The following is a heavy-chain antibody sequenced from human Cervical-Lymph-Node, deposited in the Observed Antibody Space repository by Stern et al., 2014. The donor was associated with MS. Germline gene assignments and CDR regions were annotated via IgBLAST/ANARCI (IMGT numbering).Heavy chain of an antibody. D-gene: IGHD2-15*01. V-gene: IGHV4-61*01. Sequence: QLQLQESGPGLVKPSETLSLTCTVSGGSVRSGSYYWTWIRQPPGKGLEWIGYIYSSRGTTYNPSLKSRVTISVDTSKNQFSLKMSSVTAADTAVYYCARDLPSGGRPGAFDIWGQGTMVTVSS. CDR1: GGSVRSGSYY. J-gene: IGHJ3*02. CDR2: IYSSRGT. CDR3: ARDLPSGGRPGAFDI.